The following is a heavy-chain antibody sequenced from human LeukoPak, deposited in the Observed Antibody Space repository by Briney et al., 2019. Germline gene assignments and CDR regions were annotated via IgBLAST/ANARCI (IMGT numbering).Heavy chain of an antibody. Sequence: SETLSLTCAVYGGSFSGYYWSWIRQPPGKGLEWIGEINHSGSTNYNPSLKSRVTISVDTSKNQFSLKLSSVTAADTAVYYCARGPRHHFNYWGQRTLVTVSS. J-gene: IGHJ4*02. V-gene: IGHV4-34*01. D-gene: IGHD1-14*01. CDR2: INHSGST. CDR3: ARGPRHHFNY. CDR1: GGSFSGYY.